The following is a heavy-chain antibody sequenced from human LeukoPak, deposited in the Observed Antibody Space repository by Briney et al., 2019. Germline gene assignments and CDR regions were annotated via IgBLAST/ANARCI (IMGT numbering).Heavy chain of an antibody. CDR3: ARSIRGYSSGWYYFDY. CDR1: GVSISSSSYY. Sequence: PSETLSLTCTVSGVSISSSSYYWGWIRQPPGKGLEWIGSIYYSGSTYYNPSLKSRVTISVDTSKNQFSLKLSSVTAADTAVYYCARSIRGYSSGWYYFDYWGQGTLVTVSS. CDR2: IYYSGST. V-gene: IGHV4-39*07. D-gene: IGHD6-19*01. J-gene: IGHJ4*02.